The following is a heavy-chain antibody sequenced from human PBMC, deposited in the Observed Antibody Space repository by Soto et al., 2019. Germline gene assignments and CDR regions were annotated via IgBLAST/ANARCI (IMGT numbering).Heavy chain of an antibody. CDR1: GGTFSSYA. Sequence: SVKVSCKASGGTFSSYAISWVRQAPGQGLEWMGGIIPIFGTANYAQKFQGRVTITADESTSTAYMELSSLRSEDTAVYYCARPIWSELQTTLYYYYGMDVWGQGTTVTVSS. CDR3: ARPIWSELQTTLYYYYGMDV. CDR2: IIPIFGTA. D-gene: IGHD1-7*01. V-gene: IGHV1-69*13. J-gene: IGHJ6*02.